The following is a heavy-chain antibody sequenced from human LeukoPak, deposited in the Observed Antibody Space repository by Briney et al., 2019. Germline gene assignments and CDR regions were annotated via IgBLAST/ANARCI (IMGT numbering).Heavy chain of an antibody. CDR3: ARPRVGIAAAGTVGWFDP. D-gene: IGHD6-13*01. J-gene: IGHJ5*02. CDR2: IYYSGST. CDR1: GGSISSTNW. V-gene: IGHV4-39*01. Sequence: SETLSLTCGVSGGSISSTNWWSWVRQPPGQGLEWIGSIYYSGSTYYNPSLKSRVTISVDTSKNQFSLKLSSVTAADTAVYYCARPRVGIAAAGTVGWFDPWGQGTLVTVSS.